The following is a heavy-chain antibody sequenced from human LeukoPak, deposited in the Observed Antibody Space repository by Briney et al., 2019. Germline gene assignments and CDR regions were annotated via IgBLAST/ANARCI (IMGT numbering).Heavy chain of an antibody. CDR3: AREAYGDYVVY. CDR2: IYYSGST. V-gene: IGHV4-30-4*01. J-gene: IGHJ4*02. D-gene: IGHD4-17*01. CDR1: GGSISSGDYY. Sequence: PSETLSLTCTVSGGSISSGDYYWSWIRQPPGTGLEWIGYIYYSGSTYYNPSLKSRVTISVDTSKNQLSLKLSSVTAADTAVYYCAREAYGDYVVYWGQGTLVTVSS.